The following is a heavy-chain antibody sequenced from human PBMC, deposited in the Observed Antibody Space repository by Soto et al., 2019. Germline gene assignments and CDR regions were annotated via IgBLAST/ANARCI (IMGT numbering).Heavy chain of an antibody. CDR3: AKDSGYSLGNHFDY. D-gene: IGHD5-18*01. Sequence: QVHLVESGGGVVQPGRSLRLSCAASGFAFNSYGIHWVRQAPGKGLQWVALISHDGSNKYYADSVKGRFSISRDNAKDTVYLQMNSLRGEDTAVYYCAKDSGYSLGNHFDYWGQGTQVTVSS. CDR1: GFAFNSYG. CDR2: ISHDGSNK. V-gene: IGHV3-30*18. J-gene: IGHJ4*02.